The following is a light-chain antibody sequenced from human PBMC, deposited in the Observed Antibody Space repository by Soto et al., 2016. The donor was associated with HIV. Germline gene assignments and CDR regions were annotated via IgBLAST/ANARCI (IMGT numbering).Light chain of an antibody. J-gene: IGKJ2*01. V-gene: IGKV1-NL1*01. CDR1: QGISNS. Sequence: DIQMTQSPSSLSASVGDRVTITCRASQGISNSLAWYQQKPGKAPKLLLYAASRLESGVPSRFSGSGSGTDYTLTISSLQPEDFATYYCQQYYSTPYTFGLGDQSWRSN. CDR2: AAS. CDR3: QQYYSTPYT.